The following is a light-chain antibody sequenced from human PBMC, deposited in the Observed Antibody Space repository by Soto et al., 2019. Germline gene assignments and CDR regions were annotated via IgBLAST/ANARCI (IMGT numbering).Light chain of an antibody. V-gene: IGKV1-5*01. J-gene: IGKJ1*01. Sequence: DIQMTQSPSTLSASVGDRVTITCRASQSISSWLAWYQKKPGKAPKFLIYDASNLESGVPSRFSGSGSGTEFTLTITSLEPDDSATYYCQQYDSYVWTFGQGTKVDI. CDR2: DAS. CDR1: QSISSW. CDR3: QQYDSYVWT.